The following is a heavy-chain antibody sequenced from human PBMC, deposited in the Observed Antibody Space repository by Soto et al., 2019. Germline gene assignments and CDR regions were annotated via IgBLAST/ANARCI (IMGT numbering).Heavy chain of an antibody. Sequence: EVQLVESGGGLVQPGGSLILSCTASGFPFSAYWMHWVRQAPGKGLVWISRSNSDASSTTYADSVKGRFTISRDNAENTRFLQMNSLRVDDTAVYYCARGYYGSEGTEYFQHWGRGTLVTVSS. J-gene: IGHJ1*01. V-gene: IGHV3-74*03. CDR2: SNSDASST. CDR3: ARGYYGSEGTEYFQH. D-gene: IGHD3-10*01. CDR1: GFPFSAYW.